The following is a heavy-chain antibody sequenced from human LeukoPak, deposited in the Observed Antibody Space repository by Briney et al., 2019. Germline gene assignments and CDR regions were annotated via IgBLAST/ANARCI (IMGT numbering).Heavy chain of an antibody. V-gene: IGHV3-30*03. J-gene: IGHJ5*02. CDR1: GFTFSSYG. D-gene: IGHD3/OR15-3a*01. CDR2: ISYDGSNK. Sequence: PGGSLRLSCAASGFTFSSYGMHWVRQAPGKGLEWVAVISYDGSNKYYADSVKGRFTISRDNSKNTLYLQMNSLRAEDTAVYYCARGIEDSRAQPVSQWFDPWGQGTLVTVSS. CDR3: ARGIEDSRAQPVSQWFDP.